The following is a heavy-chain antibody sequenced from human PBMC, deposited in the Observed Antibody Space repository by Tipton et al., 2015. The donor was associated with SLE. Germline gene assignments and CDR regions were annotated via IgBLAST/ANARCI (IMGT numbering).Heavy chain of an antibody. CDR1: DGSFSGYC. J-gene: IGHJ5*02. CDR2: INHSGTT. V-gene: IGHV4-34*01. CDR3: ARGVYSIFNWFDP. D-gene: IGHD4-11*01. Sequence: TLSLTCAVYDGSFSGYCWSWIRQPPGKGLEWIGEINHSGTTNYDPSLKSRVTISVDTSKNRFSLKLSSVTAADTAVYYCARGVYSIFNWFDPWGQGTLVTVSS.